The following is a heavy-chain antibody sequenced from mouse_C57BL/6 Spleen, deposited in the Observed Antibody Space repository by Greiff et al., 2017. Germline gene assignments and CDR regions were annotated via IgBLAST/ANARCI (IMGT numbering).Heavy chain of an antibody. CDR3: ARCAYDSNYGVSYYFDD. CDR1: GFTFTAYY. CDR2: IRNKANGYTT. Sequence: EVKVVESGGGLVQPGGSLSLSCAASGFTFTAYYMSWVRQPPGKALEWLGFIRNKANGYTTEYSASVKGRFTISRDNSQSILYLQMNALRAEDSATYYCARCAYDSNYGVSYYFDDWGQGTTLTVSS. V-gene: IGHV7-3*01. J-gene: IGHJ2*01. D-gene: IGHD2-5*01.